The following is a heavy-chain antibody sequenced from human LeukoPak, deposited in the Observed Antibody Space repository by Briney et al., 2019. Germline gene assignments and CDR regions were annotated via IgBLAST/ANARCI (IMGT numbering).Heavy chain of an antibody. J-gene: IGHJ4*02. CDR3: ARDRRRYSSSSFDY. Sequence: PGGSLRLSCAASGFTFSDYYMSWIGQAPGKGLEWVSNISSSGSTIYYADSVKGRFTISRDNAKNSLYLQMNSLRAEDTAVYYCARDRRRYSSSSFDYWGQGTLVTVSS. V-gene: IGHV3-11*01. D-gene: IGHD6-13*01. CDR1: GFTFSDYY. CDR2: ISSSGSTI.